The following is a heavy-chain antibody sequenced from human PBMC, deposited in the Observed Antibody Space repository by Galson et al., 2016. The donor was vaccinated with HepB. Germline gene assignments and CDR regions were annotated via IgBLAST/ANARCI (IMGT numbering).Heavy chain of an antibody. CDR3: VRDRSVYSGSYFDGVPFYY. Sequence: SLRLSCAASGFTFSSYTMSWVRQAPGRGLVWVSRINSDGSSTGYADSVKGRFTTSRDNAKNTLYLQMNSLRAEDTAVYYCVRDRSVYSGSYFDGVPFYYWGQGTLVTVSS. CDR2: INSDGSST. D-gene: IGHD1-26*01. CDR1: GFTFSSYT. V-gene: IGHV3-74*01. J-gene: IGHJ4*02.